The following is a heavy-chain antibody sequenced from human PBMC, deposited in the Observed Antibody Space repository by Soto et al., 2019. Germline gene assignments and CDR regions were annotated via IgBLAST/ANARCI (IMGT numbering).Heavy chain of an antibody. CDR3: TTDPPYSSSWRGYYYYYYGMDV. Sequence: GGSLRLSCAASGFTFSNAWMNWVRQAPGKGLEWVGRIKSKTDGGTTDYAAPVKGRITISRDDSKNTLYLQMNSLKTEDTAVYYCTTDPPYSSSWRGYYYYYYGMDVWGQGTTVTVSS. CDR2: IKSKTDGGTT. V-gene: IGHV3-15*07. J-gene: IGHJ6*02. D-gene: IGHD6-13*01. CDR1: GFTFSNAW.